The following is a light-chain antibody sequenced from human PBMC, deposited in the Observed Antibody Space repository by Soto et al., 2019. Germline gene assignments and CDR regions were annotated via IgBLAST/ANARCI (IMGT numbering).Light chain of an antibody. Sequence: EFVLTQSPGTLSLSPGDRATLSCRASQTVRNNYLAWYQQKPGQAPRLLIYDASSRATGIPDRFSGGGSGTDFTLTISRLEPEDFAVYYCQQFSSYPLTFGRGTKVDIK. V-gene: IGKV3-20*01. J-gene: IGKJ4*01. CDR2: DAS. CDR1: QTVRNNY. CDR3: QQFSSYPLT.